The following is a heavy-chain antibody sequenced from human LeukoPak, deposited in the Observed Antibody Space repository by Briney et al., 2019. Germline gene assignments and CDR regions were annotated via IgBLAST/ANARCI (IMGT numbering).Heavy chain of an antibody. CDR3: ARASITANDAFDI. D-gene: IGHD5-18*01. Sequence: SETLSLTCTVSGGSISSGGYYWSWIRQHPGKGLEWIGYIYYSGSTYYNPSLKSRVTISVDTSKNQFSLKLSSVTAADTAVYYCARASITANDAFDIWGQGTMVTVSS. CDR2: IYYSGST. J-gene: IGHJ3*02. V-gene: IGHV4-31*03. CDR1: GGSISSGGYY.